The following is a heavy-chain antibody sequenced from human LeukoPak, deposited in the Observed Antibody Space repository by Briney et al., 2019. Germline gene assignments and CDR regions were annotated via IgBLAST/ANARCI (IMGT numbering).Heavy chain of an antibody. Sequence: GGSLRLSCAASGFTFSSYSMNWVRQAPGKGLEWVSYISSSSSTIYYADSVKGRFTISRDNSKNTLYLQMNSLRAEDTAVYYCAKDRRAGSYDYWGQGTLVTVSS. CDR2: ISSSSSTI. CDR3: AKDRRAGSYDY. CDR1: GFTFSSYS. D-gene: IGHD3-10*01. V-gene: IGHV3-48*01. J-gene: IGHJ4*02.